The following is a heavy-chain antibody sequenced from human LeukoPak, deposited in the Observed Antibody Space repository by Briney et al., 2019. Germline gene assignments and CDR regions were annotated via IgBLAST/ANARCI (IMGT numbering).Heavy chain of an antibody. V-gene: IGHV4-34*01. J-gene: IGHJ4*02. Sequence: PSETLSLTCPVYGGFFSGYYWNWIRQPPGKGLEWIGEINHSGSTNYNPSLKSRVTISVDTSKNQFSLKLRSVTAAATAVYYCARGTGIVATIDTPPFDYWGQGTLVTVSS. CDR2: INHSGST. CDR1: GGFFSGYY. D-gene: IGHD5-12*01. CDR3: ARGTGIVATIDTPPFDY.